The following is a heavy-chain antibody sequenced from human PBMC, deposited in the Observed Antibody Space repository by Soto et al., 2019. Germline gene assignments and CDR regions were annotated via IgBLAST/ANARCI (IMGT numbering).Heavy chain of an antibody. CDR2: IYYSGST. Sequence: SETLSLTCTVSGGSISSYYWSWIRQPPGKGLEWIGYIYYSGSTNYNPSLKSRVTISVDTSKNQFSLKLSSVTAADTAVYYCARLASQWELLRPKWFDPWGQGTLVTVSS. CDR3: ARLASQWELLRPKWFDP. V-gene: IGHV4-59*01. D-gene: IGHD1-26*01. CDR1: GGSISSYY. J-gene: IGHJ5*02.